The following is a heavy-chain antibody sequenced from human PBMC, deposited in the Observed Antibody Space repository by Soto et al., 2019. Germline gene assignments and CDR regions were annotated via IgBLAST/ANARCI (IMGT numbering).Heavy chain of an antibody. D-gene: IGHD5-12*01. CDR3: ARSYSGYDFDY. CDR2: IKQDGSEK. Sequence: GGSLRLSCAASGFTFSSYWMSWVRQAPGKGLEWVANIKQDGSEKYYVDSVKGRFTISSDNAKNSLYLQMNSLRAEDTAVYYCARSYSGYDFDYWGQGTLVTVSS. CDR1: GFTFSSYW. J-gene: IGHJ4*02. V-gene: IGHV3-7*03.